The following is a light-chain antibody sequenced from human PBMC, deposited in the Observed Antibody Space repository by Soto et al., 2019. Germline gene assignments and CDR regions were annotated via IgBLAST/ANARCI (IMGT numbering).Light chain of an antibody. J-gene: IGLJ3*02. Sequence: QSVLTQPPSVSGALGQRVTISCTGTGFNIGFYGVQWYQQRPGTAPKLLIQHNDNRPSGVPDRFSGTKSGTSASLAITGLQADDEGDYYCQSYDKSLSGLVFGGGTKVTAL. CDR3: QSYDKSLSGLV. V-gene: IGLV1-40*01. CDR2: HND. CDR1: GFNIGFYG.